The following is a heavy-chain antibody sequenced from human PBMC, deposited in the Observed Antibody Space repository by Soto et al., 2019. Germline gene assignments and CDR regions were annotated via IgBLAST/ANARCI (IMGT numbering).Heavy chain of an antibody. D-gene: IGHD3-16*01. Sequence: SETLSLTCTVSGGSMTSSNWWNWVRQSPGKGLEWIGEAHHSGSTNYNPSLKSRVTISVDTSKNQFSLKLSSVTAADTAVYYCARVPPGLRHFDPWGQGTLVTVSS. CDR2: AHHSGST. CDR3: ARVPPGLRHFDP. J-gene: IGHJ5*02. CDR1: GGSMTSSNW. V-gene: IGHV4-4*02.